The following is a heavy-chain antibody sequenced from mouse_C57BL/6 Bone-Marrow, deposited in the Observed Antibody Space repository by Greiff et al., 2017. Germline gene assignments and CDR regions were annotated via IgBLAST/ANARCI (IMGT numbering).Heavy chain of an antibody. CDR3: ARHSLYYYGSRGYYAMDY. CDR1: GYTFTEYT. J-gene: IGHJ4*01. V-gene: IGHV1-62-2*01. Sequence: VQLQQSGAELVKPGASVKLSCKASGYTFTEYTIHWVKQRSGQGLEWIGWFYPGSGSIKYNEKFKDKATLTADKSSSTVYMELSRLTSEDSAVYFCARHSLYYYGSRGYYAMDYWGQGTSVTVSS. D-gene: IGHD1-1*01. CDR2: FYPGSGSI.